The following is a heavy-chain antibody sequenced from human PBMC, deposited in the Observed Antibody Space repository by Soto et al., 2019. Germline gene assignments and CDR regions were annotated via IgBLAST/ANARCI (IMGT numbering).Heavy chain of an antibody. Sequence: TGGSLRLSCAASGFIFSNNWMHWVRQTPEEGLVWVSRISGDGSSVYYEDSVRSRFIISRDNTRNTLYLHMDSLRAEDKGVYYCATGASRNFFDYWGLGTLVTVSS. CDR3: ATGASRNFFDY. CDR1: GFIFSNNW. J-gene: IGHJ4*02. CDR2: ISGDGSSV. V-gene: IGHV3-74*01. D-gene: IGHD3-3*01.